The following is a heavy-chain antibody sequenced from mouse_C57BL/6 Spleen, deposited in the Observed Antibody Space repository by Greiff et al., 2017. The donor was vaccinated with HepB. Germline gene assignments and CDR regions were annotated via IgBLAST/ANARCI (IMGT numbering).Heavy chain of an antibody. CDR2: IYIGNGYT. D-gene: IGHD1-1*01. J-gene: IGHJ1*03. CDR3: AQITTVVATSSYWYLDV. Sequence: VQLQESGAELVRPGSSVKMSCKTSGYTFTSYGINWVKQRPGQGLEWIGYIYIGNGYTEYNEKFKGKATLTSDTSSSTAYMQLSSLTSEDSAIYFCAQITTVVATSSYWYLDVWGTGTTVTVSS. V-gene: IGHV1-58*01. CDR1: GYTFTSYG.